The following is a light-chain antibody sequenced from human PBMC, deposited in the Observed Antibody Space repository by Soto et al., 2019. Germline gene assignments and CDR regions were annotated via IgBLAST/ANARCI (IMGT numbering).Light chain of an antibody. CDR2: AAS. J-gene: IGKJ2*01. V-gene: IGKV1-39*01. Sequence: DIPMTQSPSSLSASVRDRVTITCRASQNINNYVNWYQQKPGEAPKLLIYAASRLQSGVLTRFSGSGSGTDFTLTISSLQPEDFGAYYCQQGFSTPYAFGQGTKLEI. CDR1: QNINNY. CDR3: QQGFSTPYA.